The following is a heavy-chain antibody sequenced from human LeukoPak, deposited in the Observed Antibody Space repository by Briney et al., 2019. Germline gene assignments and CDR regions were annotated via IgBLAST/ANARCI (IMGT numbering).Heavy chain of an antibody. Sequence: ASVKVSCKASGYTFTSYYMHWVRQAPGQGLEWMGIINPSGGSTSYAQEFQGRVTMTRDTSTSTVYMELSSLRSEDTAVYYCASVNVDTASVDYWGQGTLVTVSS. CDR2: INPSGGST. CDR3: ASVNVDTASVDY. CDR1: GYTFTSYY. V-gene: IGHV1-46*01. J-gene: IGHJ4*02. D-gene: IGHD5-18*01.